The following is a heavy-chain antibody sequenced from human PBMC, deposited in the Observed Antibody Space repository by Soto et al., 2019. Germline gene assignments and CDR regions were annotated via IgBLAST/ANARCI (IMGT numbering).Heavy chain of an antibody. V-gene: IGHV1-46*01. CDR2: INPSGGST. J-gene: IGHJ4*02. CDR3: ARDGKYYDYVWGSYPLDY. D-gene: IGHD3-16*02. Sequence: ASVKVSCKASGYTFTSYYMHWVRQAPGRGLEWMGIINPSGGSTSYAQKFQGRVTMTRDTSTSTVYMELSSLRSEDTAVYYCARDGKYYDYVWGSYPLDYWGQGTLVTVSS. CDR1: GYTFTSYY.